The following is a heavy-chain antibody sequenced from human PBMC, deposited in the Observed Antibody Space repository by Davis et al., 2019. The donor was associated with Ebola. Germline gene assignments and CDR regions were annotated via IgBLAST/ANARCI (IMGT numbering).Heavy chain of an antibody. CDR2: VRSKANNYAT. CDR3: TTASPTGMDV. J-gene: IGHJ6*02. CDR1: GFTFSGSG. V-gene: IGHV3-73*01. Sequence: GESLKISCAASGFTFSGSGMHWVRQASGKGLEWVGRVRSKANNYATAYAASVKGRFTISRDDSKNTAYLQMNSLKTEDTAVYYCTTASPTGMDVWGQGTTVTVSS.